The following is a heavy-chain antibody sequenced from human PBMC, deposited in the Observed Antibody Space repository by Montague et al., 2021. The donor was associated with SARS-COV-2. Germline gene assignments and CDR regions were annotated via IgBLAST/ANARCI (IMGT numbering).Heavy chain of an antibody. CDR2: IYYSGXT. CDR3: ARDPFYYNTSGYHYFDH. Sequence: TLSLTCIVSGGSISAGDYYWTWIRQHPGKGLEWIEYIYYSGXTXYXXXXKXRVTISVDTSKNQFSLNLSSVTAADTAVYYCARDPFYYNTSGYHYFDHWGQGTLVTVSS. CDR1: GGSISAGDYY. D-gene: IGHD3-22*01. V-gene: IGHV4-31*03. J-gene: IGHJ4*02.